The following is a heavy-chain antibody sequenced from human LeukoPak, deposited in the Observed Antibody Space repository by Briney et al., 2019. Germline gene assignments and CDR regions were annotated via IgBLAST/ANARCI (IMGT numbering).Heavy chain of an antibody. CDR1: GGTFSSYA. Sequence: SVKVSCKASGGTFSSYAISWVRQAPGQGLEWMGGIIPIFGTANYAQKFQGRVTITADESTSTAYMELSSLGSEDTAVYYCAREGLDDYGDYVEADYWGQGTLVTVSS. CDR3: AREGLDDYGDYVEADY. V-gene: IGHV1-69*13. D-gene: IGHD4-17*01. J-gene: IGHJ4*02. CDR2: IIPIFGTA.